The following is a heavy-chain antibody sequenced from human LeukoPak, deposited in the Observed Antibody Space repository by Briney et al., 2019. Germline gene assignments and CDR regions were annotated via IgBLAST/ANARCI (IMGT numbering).Heavy chain of an antibody. CDR1: GFTFSNYA. V-gene: IGHV3-15*01. J-gene: IGHJ4*02. CDR3: TTEGYCSGDTCYAPPDF. Sequence: GGSLRLSCAASGFTFSNYAMTWVRQAPGKGLEWVARIRSKTDGGTTEYAAPVQDRFIISRDDSTNMLFLQMNSLKTEDTAVYYCTTEGYCSGDTCYAPPDFWGQGTLVTVSS. CDR2: IRSKTDGGTT. D-gene: IGHD2-15*01.